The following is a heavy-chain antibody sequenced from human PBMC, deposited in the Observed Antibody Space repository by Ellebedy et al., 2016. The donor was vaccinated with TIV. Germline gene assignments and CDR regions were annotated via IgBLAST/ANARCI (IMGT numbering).Heavy chain of an antibody. CDR2: IKSKTDGGTT. CDR1: GFTFSNAW. V-gene: IGHV3-15*01. J-gene: IGHJ6*02. CDR3: TTDEGATMIVGYYYGMDV. Sequence: GESLKISXAASGFTFSNAWMSWVRQAPGKGLEWVGRIKSKTDGGTTDYAAPVKGRFTISRDDSKNTLYLQMNSLKTEDTAVYYCTTDEGATMIVGYYYGMDVWGQGTTVTVSS. D-gene: IGHD3-22*01.